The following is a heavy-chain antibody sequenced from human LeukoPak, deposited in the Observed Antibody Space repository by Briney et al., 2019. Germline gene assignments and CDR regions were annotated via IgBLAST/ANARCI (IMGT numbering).Heavy chain of an antibody. CDR1: GFTFSSYA. J-gene: IGHJ5*02. CDR2: ISSSSSYI. D-gene: IGHD2-2*01. Sequence: PGGSLRLSCAASGFTFSSYAMSWVRQAPGKGLEWVSSISSSSSYIYYADSVKGRFTISRDNAKNSLYLQMNSLRAEDTAVYYCAADIVVVPAAVNWFDPWGQGTLVTVSS. CDR3: AADIVVVPAAVNWFDP. V-gene: IGHV3-21*01.